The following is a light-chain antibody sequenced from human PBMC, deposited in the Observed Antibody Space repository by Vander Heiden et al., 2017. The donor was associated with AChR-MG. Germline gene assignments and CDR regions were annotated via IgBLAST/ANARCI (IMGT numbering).Light chain of an antibody. CDR1: QSVSSN. CDR3: QQDNNWPLT. J-gene: IGKJ4*01. Sequence: EIVMTQSPATLSVSPGERATLSRRASQSVSSNLAWYQQKPGQAPRLLIYGASTRATGIPARFSGSGSGTEFTLTISSLQSEDFAVYYCQQDNNWPLTFGGGTKVEIK. V-gene: IGKV3-15*01. CDR2: GAS.